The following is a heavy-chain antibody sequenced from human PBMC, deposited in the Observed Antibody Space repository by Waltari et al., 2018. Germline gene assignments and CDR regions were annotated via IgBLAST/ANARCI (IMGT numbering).Heavy chain of an antibody. Sequence: QVQLVQSGAEVKKPGSSVKVSCKASGGTFSSYAIRWLRKAPGQGLGWMGGIIPIFGTANYAQKFQGRVTITADESTSTAYMELSSLRSEDTAVYYCARGNRTYYYGSGAYCYGMDVWGQGTTVTVSS. CDR1: GGTFSSYA. D-gene: IGHD3-10*01. CDR2: IIPIFGTA. J-gene: IGHJ6*02. CDR3: ARGNRTYYYGSGAYCYGMDV. V-gene: IGHV1-69*01.